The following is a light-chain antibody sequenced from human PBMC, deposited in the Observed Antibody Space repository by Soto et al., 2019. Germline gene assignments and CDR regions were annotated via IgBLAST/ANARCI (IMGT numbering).Light chain of an antibody. CDR2: DAS. CDR3: QQYDNSLT. J-gene: IGKJ4*01. Sequence: EIVLTQSPGTLSLPPGERATLSCRASQTVSSSYLAWYQQKPGQAPRLLIYDASSRATGIPDRFSGSGSGTDFTLTISRLEPEDFALYYCQQYDNSLTFGGGTKVEIK. CDR1: QTVSSSY. V-gene: IGKV3-20*01.